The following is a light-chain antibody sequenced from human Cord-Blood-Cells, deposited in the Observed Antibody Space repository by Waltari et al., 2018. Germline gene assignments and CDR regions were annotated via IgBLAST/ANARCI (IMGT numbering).Light chain of an antibody. J-gene: IGKJ2*03. CDR2: EAS. CDR1: QSVSSY. Sequence: EIVLTQSPATLSLSPGERATLSCRASQSVSSYLACYQQKPGQAPRLLIYEASNRATGIPARFSGSGSGTDFTLTISSLEPEDFAVYYCQQRSNWYSFGQGTKLEIK. CDR3: QQRSNWYS. V-gene: IGKV3-11*01.